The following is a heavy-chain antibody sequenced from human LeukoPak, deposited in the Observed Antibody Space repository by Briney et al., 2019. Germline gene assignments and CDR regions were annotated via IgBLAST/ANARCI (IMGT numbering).Heavy chain of an antibody. CDR2: ISSNSSYI. V-gene: IGHV3-21*01. Sequence: KTGGSLRLSCAASGFTFSSYSMNWVRHAPGKGLEWVSSISSNSSYINYADSAKNRLTISRDDAKNTLYLQKQSSIAEDAAVYYFARDSDYYGSGSVYWGRGTLVSVPS. D-gene: IGHD3-10*01. CDR3: ARDSDYYGSGSVY. J-gene: IGHJ4*02. CDR1: GFTFSSYS.